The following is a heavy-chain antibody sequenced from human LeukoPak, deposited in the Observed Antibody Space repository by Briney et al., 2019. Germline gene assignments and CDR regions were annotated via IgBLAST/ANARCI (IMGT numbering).Heavy chain of an antibody. CDR2: IYTSGST. CDR3: ARGGYYYYYYMDV. V-gene: IGHV4-61*02. CDR1: GGSISSGSYY. Sequence: SQTLSLTCTVSGGSISSGSYYWSWIRQPAGKGLEWIGRIYTSGSTNYNPSLKSRVTISVDTSKNQFSLKLSSVTAADTAVYFWARGGYYYYYYMDVWGKGTRVTVPS. J-gene: IGHJ6*03.